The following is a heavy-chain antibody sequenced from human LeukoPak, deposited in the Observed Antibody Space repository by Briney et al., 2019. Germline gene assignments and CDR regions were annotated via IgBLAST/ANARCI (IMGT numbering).Heavy chain of an antibody. J-gene: IGHJ3*01. Sequence: GGSLRLPCAASGFSFSGFRMSWVRQAPGRGLEWVAKINQGGGEKDYVDSVRGRFTISRDNAKNTVFLQMNSLRAEDTAIYYCAKGGPGAFDFWGQGTMVTVSS. CDR3: AKGGPGAFDF. V-gene: IGHV3-7*03. CDR2: INQGGGEK. CDR1: GFSFSGFR. D-gene: IGHD2-15*01.